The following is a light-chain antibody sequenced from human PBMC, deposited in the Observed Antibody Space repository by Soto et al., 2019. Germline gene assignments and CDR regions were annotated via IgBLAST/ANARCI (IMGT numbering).Light chain of an antibody. Sequence: QSVLTQPASVSGSPGQSITISCTGTSSDIGRHNYVSWYQQQPGKAPKLMIYQVTNRPSGVSNRFSGSRSGNTASLTISGLQAEDEADYYCSSYTDSSNYVFGTGTKVTVL. CDR2: QVT. J-gene: IGLJ1*01. CDR3: SSYTDSSNYV. V-gene: IGLV2-14*01. CDR1: SSDIGRHNY.